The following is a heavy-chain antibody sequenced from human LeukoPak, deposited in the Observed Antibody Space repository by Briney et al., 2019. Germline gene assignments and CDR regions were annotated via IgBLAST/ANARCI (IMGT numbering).Heavy chain of an antibody. D-gene: IGHD6-19*01. CDR3: VRSSGWPDS. Sequence: GGSLRLSCAASGFTFSNHWMHWVRQGPGKGPVWVSRITNEGRSTVYADSVKGRFTISRDNANSTLYLQMNSLSAEDTAVYYCVRSSGWPDSWGQGTLVTVSS. CDR1: GFTFSNHW. CDR2: ITNEGRST. V-gene: IGHV3-74*01. J-gene: IGHJ4*02.